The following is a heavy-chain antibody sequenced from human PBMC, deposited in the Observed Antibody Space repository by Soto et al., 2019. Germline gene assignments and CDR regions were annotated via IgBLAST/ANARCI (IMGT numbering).Heavy chain of an antibody. CDR1: GFTFSSYG. Sequence: PGGSLRLSCAASGFTFSSYGMHWVRQAPGKGLEWVAVISYDGSNKYYADSVKGRFTISRDNSKNTLYLQMNSLRAEDTAVYYCAKEGYYYYGMDVWGQGTTVTVS. CDR2: ISYDGSNK. J-gene: IGHJ6*02. CDR3: AKEGYYYYGMDV. V-gene: IGHV3-30*18.